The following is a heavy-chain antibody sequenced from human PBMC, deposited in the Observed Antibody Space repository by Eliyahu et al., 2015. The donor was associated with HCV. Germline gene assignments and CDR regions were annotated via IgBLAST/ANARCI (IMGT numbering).Heavy chain of an antibody. CDR2: ISSSGSTI. J-gene: IGHJ6*02. CDR1: GXTFXXXY. D-gene: IGHD2-21*02. CDR3: ARDGGYVGDLRPGYGMDV. V-gene: IGHV3-11*01. Sequence: QVQLVESGGGLVKPGGSLRLSCAAXGXTFXXXYIXWSWIRQAPGKGLEWVSYISSSGSTIYYADSVKGRFTISRDNAKNSLYLQMNSLRAEDTAVYYCARDGGYVGDLRPGYGMDVWGQGTTVTVSS.